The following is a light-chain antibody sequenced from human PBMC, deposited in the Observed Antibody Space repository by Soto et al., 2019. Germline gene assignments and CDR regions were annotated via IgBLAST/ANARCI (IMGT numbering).Light chain of an antibody. CDR3: ASWDDNLNGGV. CDR1: SSNIGAGYD. V-gene: IGLV1-40*01. Sequence: QAVVTQPPSVSGAPGQRVTISCTGSSSNIGAGYDVHWYQQLPGTAPKLLIYGNSNRPSGVPDRFSGSKSGTSASLAITGLQAEDEADYYCASWDDNLNGGVFGGGTKVTVL. CDR2: GNS. J-gene: IGLJ3*02.